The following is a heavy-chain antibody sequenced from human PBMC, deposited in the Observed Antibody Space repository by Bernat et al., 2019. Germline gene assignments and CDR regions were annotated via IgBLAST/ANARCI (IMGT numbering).Heavy chain of an antibody. J-gene: IGHJ5*02. CDR2: MSGRGRSP. V-gene: IGHV3-23*01. CDR3: AKGGVGHSYDSWFDP. Sequence: EGQLLESGGGLVQPGGSLRLSCAASGFAFGSYAMTWVRQAPGKGLEWVSAMSGRGRSPFYADSVKGRFTISRDNSKNTLSLQMDSLRVEDTAVDYCAKGGVGHSYDSWFDPWGQGTLVTVSS. D-gene: IGHD5-18*01. CDR1: GFAFGSYA.